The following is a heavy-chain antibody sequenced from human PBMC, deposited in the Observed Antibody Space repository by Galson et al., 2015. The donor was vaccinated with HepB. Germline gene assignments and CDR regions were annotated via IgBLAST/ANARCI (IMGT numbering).Heavy chain of an antibody. Sequence: SLRLSCAASGFTFSSYWMSWVRQAPGKGLEWVANIKQDGSEKYYVDSVKGRFTISRDNAKNSLYLQMNSLRAEDTAVYCCARDRVTMSLNYFDYWGQGTLVTASS. CDR3: ARDRVTMSLNYFDY. CDR1: GFTFSSYW. D-gene: IGHD3-22*01. J-gene: IGHJ4*02. V-gene: IGHV3-7*01. CDR2: IKQDGSEK.